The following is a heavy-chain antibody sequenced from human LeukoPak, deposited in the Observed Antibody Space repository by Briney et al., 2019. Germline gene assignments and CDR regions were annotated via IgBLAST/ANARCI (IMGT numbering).Heavy chain of an antibody. J-gene: IGHJ4*02. CDR2: ISSSSYI. CDR3: AKDLQWFGESPFDY. Sequence: PGGSLRLSCAASGFTFSSYSMNWVRQAPGKGLEWVSSISSSSYIYYADSVKGRFTISSDNSKNTLYLQVNSLRAEDTAVYYCAKDLQWFGESPFDYWGQGTLVTVSS. CDR1: GFTFSSYS. D-gene: IGHD3-10*01. V-gene: IGHV3-21*01.